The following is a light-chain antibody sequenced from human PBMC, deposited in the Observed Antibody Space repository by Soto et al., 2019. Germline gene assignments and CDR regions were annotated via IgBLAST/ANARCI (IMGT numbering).Light chain of an antibody. V-gene: IGKV3D-20*02. CDR3: QQRSNGPRT. CDR1: QSVSSSN. CDR2: DAS. J-gene: IGKJ1*01. Sequence: IALPHSPGALSLSPGERATLSCRASQSVSSSNLAWYQQKPGQPPRPLIYDASNRATGIPARFSRSGSGTDFSLTIRSLEPEDFAVYHGQQRSNGPRTFGQGTKVDIK.